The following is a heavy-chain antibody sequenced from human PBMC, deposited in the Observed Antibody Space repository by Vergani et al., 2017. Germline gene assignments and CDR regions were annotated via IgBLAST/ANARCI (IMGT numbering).Heavy chain of an antibody. J-gene: IGHJ6*03. D-gene: IGHD3-10*01. Sequence: HVQLVQSGAEVKKPGSSVKVSCKASGGTFSSYAISWARQAPGKGLEWMGGIIPIFGTANYAQKFQGRVTITADEPTSTAYMELSSLRSEDTAVYYCARSGFGGKYYYYYMDVWGRGTTVTVSS. CDR1: GGTFSSYA. CDR3: ARSGFGGKYYYYYMDV. V-gene: IGHV1-69*01. CDR2: IIPIFGTA.